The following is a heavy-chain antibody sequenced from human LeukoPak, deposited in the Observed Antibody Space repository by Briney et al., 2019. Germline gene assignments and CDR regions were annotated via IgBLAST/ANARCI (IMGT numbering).Heavy chain of an antibody. Sequence: GGSLRLSCAASGFTLSSTAMTWVRQAPGKGLEWVSTIAISDGKTYYADSVKGRFSISRDNSRNTLYLHMNSLRAEDTAVYYCAKLGTSDDYWGQGTLVTVSS. V-gene: IGHV3-23*01. J-gene: IGHJ4*02. CDR2: IAISDGKT. CDR3: AKLGTSDDY. D-gene: IGHD2-2*01. CDR1: GFTLSSTA.